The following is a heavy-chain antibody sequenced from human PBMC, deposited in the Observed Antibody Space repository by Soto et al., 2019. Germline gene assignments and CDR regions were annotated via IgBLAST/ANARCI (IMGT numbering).Heavy chain of an antibody. V-gene: IGHV3-64D*08. CDR1: GFTFSSYA. CDR3: VKDRLRFLEWLPHPNNWFDP. Sequence: GGSLRLSCSASGFTFSSYAMHWVRQAPGKGLEYVSAISSNGGSTYYADSVKGRFTISRDNSKNTLYLQMSSLRAEDTAVYYCVKDRLRFLEWLPHPNNWFDPWGQGTLVTVSS. D-gene: IGHD3-3*01. CDR2: ISSNGGST. J-gene: IGHJ5*02.